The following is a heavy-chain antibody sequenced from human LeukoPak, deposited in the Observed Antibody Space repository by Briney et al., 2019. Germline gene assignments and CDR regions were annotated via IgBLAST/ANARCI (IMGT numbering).Heavy chain of an antibody. Sequence: GESLKISCKGSGYNFANYWIGWVRQMPGKGLEWLGIIFPRDSDTRYSPSFQGQVTISADKSINTAFLQWHSLSASDSAIYYCARRPYYYDSSGQTGFDYWGQGTLVTVSS. CDR2: IFPRDSDT. D-gene: IGHD3-22*01. CDR1: GYNFANYW. J-gene: IGHJ4*02. CDR3: ARRPYYYDSSGQTGFDY. V-gene: IGHV5-51*01.